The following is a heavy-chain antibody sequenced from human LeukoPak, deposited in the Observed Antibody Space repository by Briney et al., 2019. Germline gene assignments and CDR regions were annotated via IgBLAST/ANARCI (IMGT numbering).Heavy chain of an antibody. CDR3: VREIGAPGSFDF. D-gene: IGHD6-13*01. V-gene: IGHV3-74*01. J-gene: IGHJ3*01. CDR2: ISRDGTIT. CDR1: GFTFSSNW. Sequence: GGSLRLSCAASGFTFSSNWMHWVRQVPGQGLAWVSRISRDGTITNDADSVKGRFTISRDNAKNTLYLQMNRLRAEDTAVLYCVREIGAPGSFDFWGPGTMVAVSS.